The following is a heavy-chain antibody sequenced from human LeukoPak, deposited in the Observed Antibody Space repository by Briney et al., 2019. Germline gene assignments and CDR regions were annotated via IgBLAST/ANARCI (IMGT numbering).Heavy chain of an antibody. J-gene: IGHJ4*02. D-gene: IGHD4-23*01. CDR1: GFTFSSYA. CDR2: ISGSGGST. CDR3: AKGPTVVTYYFDY. V-gene: IGHV3-23*01. Sequence: GGSLRLSCAASGFTFSSYAMSWVRQAPGKGLEWVSAISGSGGSTYYADFVKGRFTISRDNSKNTLYLQMNSLRAEDTAVYYCAKGPTVVTYYFDYWGQGTLVTVSS.